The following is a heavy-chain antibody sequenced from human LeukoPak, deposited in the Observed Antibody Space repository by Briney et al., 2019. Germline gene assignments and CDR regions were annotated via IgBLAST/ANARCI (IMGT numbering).Heavy chain of an antibody. Sequence: GGSLRLSCAASGFTFSSYWMSWVRRAPGKGLEWVANIKQDGREKYYVDSVKGRFTISRDNAKNSLYLQMNSLRAEDTAGYYCAREGGGYYDSSGYYYYWGQGILVTVSS. D-gene: IGHD3-22*01. J-gene: IGHJ4*02. CDR1: GFTFSSYW. CDR3: AREGGGYYDSSGYYYY. CDR2: IKQDGREK. V-gene: IGHV3-7*01.